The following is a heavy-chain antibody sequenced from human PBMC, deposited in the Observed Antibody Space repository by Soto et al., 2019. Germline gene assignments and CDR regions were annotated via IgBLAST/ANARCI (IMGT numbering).Heavy chain of an antibody. V-gene: IGHV3-23*01. CDR2: ISGSGGST. CDR3: AKDQAGGASYGYSYFDY. D-gene: IGHD5-18*01. Sequence: GGSLRLSCAASGFTFSSYAMSWVRQAPGKGLGWVSAISGSGGSTYYADSVKGRFTISRDNSKNTLYLQMNSLRAEDTAVYYCAKDQAGGASYGYSYFDYWGQGTLVTVSS. CDR1: GFTFSSYA. J-gene: IGHJ4*02.